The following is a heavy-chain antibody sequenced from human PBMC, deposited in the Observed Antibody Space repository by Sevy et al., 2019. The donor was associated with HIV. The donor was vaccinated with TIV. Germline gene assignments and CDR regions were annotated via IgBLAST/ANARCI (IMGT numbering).Heavy chain of an antibody. CDR2: IYSGGST. V-gene: IGHV3-53*01. D-gene: IGHD3-22*01. J-gene: IGHJ4*02. CDR1: GFTVSSNY. Sequence: GGSLRLSCAASGFTVSSNYMSWVRQAPGKGLEWVSVIYSGGSTYYADSVKGRFTNSRDNSKNRLYLQMNSLRAEDTAVYYCARAQRFYYYDSSGYYNWGQGTLVTVSS. CDR3: ARAQRFYYYDSSGYYN.